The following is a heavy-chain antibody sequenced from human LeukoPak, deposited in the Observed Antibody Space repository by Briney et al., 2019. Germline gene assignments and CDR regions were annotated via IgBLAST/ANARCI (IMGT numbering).Heavy chain of an antibody. D-gene: IGHD4-17*01. V-gene: IGHV4-61*01. CDR2: IHNSGST. CDR3: ARTNYGDYNWFDP. Sequence: SETLSRTCKVSGDSVSSDSYYWSWIRQPPGQGLEWIGYIHNSGSTKYNASLKSRLTISVDTSKNQFSLEVTSVTAADTAVYYCARTNYGDYNWFDPWGQGTLVTVSS. J-gene: IGHJ5*02. CDR1: GDSVSSDSYY.